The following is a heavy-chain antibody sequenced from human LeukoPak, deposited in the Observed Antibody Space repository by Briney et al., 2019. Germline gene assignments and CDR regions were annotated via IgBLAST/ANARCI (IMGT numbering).Heavy chain of an antibody. CDR2: ISSISSYI. Sequence: GGSLRLSCAASGFTFSSDSMNWVRQAPGKGLDWVSSISSISSYIYYADSVKGRFTISRDNAKNSLYLQMNSLRAEDTAVYYCARDKNNWNDGGDAFDIWGQGTMVTVSS. D-gene: IGHD1-20*01. CDR1: GFTFSSDS. V-gene: IGHV3-21*01. J-gene: IGHJ3*02. CDR3: ARDKNNWNDGGDAFDI.